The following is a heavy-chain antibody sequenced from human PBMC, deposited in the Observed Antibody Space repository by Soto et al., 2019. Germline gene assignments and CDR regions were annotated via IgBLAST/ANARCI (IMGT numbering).Heavy chain of an antibody. D-gene: IGHD1-26*01. V-gene: IGHV3-23*01. Sequence: EVQLLESGGGLVQPGGSLRLSCAASGFTFSHYSMAWVRQTPEKGLEWVSGMSISGEKTFYADFVKGRFTVSRDSPKNTVYLQMNTLRAEDTAIYYCTRWDGFADLRGQGTVVTVSS. CDR3: TRWDGFADL. CDR1: GFTFSHYS. J-gene: IGHJ4*02. CDR2: MSISGEKT.